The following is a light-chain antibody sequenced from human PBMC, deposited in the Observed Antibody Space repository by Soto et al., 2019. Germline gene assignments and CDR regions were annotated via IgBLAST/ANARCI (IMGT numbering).Light chain of an antibody. J-gene: IGLJ2*01. CDR1: SGHSNYV. V-gene: IGLV4-69*01. Sequence: QLVLTQSPSASASLGASVKLTCTLSSGHSNYVIAWHQQQPEKGPRYLMKLNSDGSHSKGDGIPDSFSGSSSGAERYLTISSLQSEDEADYYCQTWDTGIRVFGGGTKVTVL. CDR3: QTWDTGIRV. CDR2: LNSDGSH.